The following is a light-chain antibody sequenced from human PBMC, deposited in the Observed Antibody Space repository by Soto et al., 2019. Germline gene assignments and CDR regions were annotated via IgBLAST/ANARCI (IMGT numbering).Light chain of an antibody. J-gene: IGKJ3*01. Sequence: EIVLTQSPGTLSLSPGERATLSCRASQRVDSTYLAWYQQKPGQAPRLLIYDTSNRATGIPARFSGSGSGTDFTLTISSLEPEDYAVYYCQQRINWPVTFGPGTKVDIK. CDR1: QRVDSTY. V-gene: IGKV3D-20*02. CDR3: QQRINWPVT. CDR2: DTS.